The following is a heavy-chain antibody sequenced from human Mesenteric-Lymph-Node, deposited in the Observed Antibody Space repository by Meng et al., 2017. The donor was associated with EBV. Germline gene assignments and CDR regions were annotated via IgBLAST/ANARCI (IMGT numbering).Heavy chain of an antibody. D-gene: IGHD3-10*01. CDR2: MNNGGTS. CDR1: GESFSGFY. J-gene: IGHJ4*02. CDR3: ARVKPSIWFGELFYYFDY. Sequence: HVQSQQWGAGLLKPSETLSLTCAVYGESFSGFYWSWVRQAPGKGLEWIGEMNNGGTSNYNPSLESRVTISVDPSKNQFSLNLRSVTAADTAVYYCARVKPSIWFGELFYYFDYWGPGILVTVSS. V-gene: IGHV4-34*01.